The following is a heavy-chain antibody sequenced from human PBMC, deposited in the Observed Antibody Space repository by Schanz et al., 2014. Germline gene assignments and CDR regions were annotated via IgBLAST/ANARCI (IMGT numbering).Heavy chain of an antibody. J-gene: IGHJ4*02. V-gene: IGHV1-69*09. CDR1: GYTFTNYA. Sequence: QVQLVQSGSELKKPGASVKVSCKASGYTFTNYAINWVRQAPGQGLEWMGRITPTLGKVDYAQKFQGRVTITADISTSTAYMELSSLRSEDTAVYYCARPLEYDFWSGYFDEWGQGTLVSVSS. CDR3: ARPLEYDFWSGYFDE. D-gene: IGHD3-3*01. CDR2: ITPTLGKV.